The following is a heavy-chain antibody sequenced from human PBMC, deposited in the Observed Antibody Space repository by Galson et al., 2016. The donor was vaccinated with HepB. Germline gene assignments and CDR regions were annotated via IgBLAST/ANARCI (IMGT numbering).Heavy chain of an antibody. J-gene: IGHJ4*02. CDR3: ARAPASTRFDY. Sequence: SETLSLTCTVSGASISSSSYYWGWIRQPPGKGLEWIASISYSGSTTYYNPSLKSRVTISIDTSKNQFSRKLNSVTAADTAVYYCARAPASTRFDYWGQGTLFTVSS. CDR2: ISYSGSTT. D-gene: IGHD3-3*02. V-gene: IGHV4-39*07. CDR1: GASISSSSYY.